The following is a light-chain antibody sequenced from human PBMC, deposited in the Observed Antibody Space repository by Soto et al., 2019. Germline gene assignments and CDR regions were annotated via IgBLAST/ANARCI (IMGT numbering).Light chain of an antibody. Sequence: DLQMTQSPSSLSASVGDRVTITCQASQDISNYLNWYQQKPGKAPKLLIYDASNLETGVPSRFSGSGSGTDFTFTISSLQPEDIATYYCQASGSFGQGTRLEIK. V-gene: IGKV1-33*01. J-gene: IGKJ5*01. CDR2: DAS. CDR3: QASGS. CDR1: QDISNY.